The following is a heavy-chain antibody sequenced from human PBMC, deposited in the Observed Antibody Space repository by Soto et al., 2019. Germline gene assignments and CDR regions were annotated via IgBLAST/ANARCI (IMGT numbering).Heavy chain of an antibody. CDR1: GFILSDCA. D-gene: IGHD3-16*01. J-gene: IGHJ6*03. CDR2: ISSSSSVI. CDR3: VRELSWGSNEYYDMDV. V-gene: IGHV3-48*01. Sequence: PGGSLRLSCATSGFILSDCAMNWVRQAPGKGQEWVSYISSSSSVIDYADSVKGRFTVSRDNARNSLYLQMNSLRAEDSAVFYCVRELSWGSNEYYDMDVWGKGTTVTVSS.